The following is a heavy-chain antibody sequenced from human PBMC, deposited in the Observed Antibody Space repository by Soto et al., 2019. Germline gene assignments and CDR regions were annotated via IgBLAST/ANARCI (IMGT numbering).Heavy chain of an antibody. D-gene: IGHD3-10*01. J-gene: IGHJ5*02. CDR1: GYTFTTYG. CDR3: ERHRYYYGSGSCSISWFDP. V-gene: IGHV1-18*04. Sequence: ASVKVSCKTSGYTFTTYGVRWVRQAPGQGLGWMGWISAYNGNTNYAQKLQGRVAMTTDTSTSTANMALRSLRSDDTAVYNCERHRYYYGSGSCSISWFDPWGKGTLVTVSS. CDR2: ISAYNGNT.